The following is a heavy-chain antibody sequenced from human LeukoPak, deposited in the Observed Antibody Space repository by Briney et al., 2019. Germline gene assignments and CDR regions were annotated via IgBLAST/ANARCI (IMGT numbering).Heavy chain of an antibody. Sequence: PGGSLRLSCAASGFTFSSYGMHWVRQAPGKGLEWVAVISYDGSNKYYADSVKGRFTISRDNSKNTLYLQMNSLRAEDTAVYYCAKGDSSGYYDNDYYYYYMDVWGKGTTVTISS. CDR1: GFTFSSYG. J-gene: IGHJ6*03. CDR2: ISYDGSNK. CDR3: AKGDSSGYYDNDYYYYYMDV. D-gene: IGHD3-22*01. V-gene: IGHV3-30*18.